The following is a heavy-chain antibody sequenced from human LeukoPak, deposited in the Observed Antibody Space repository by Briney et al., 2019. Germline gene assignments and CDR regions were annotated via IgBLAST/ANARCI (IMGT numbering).Heavy chain of an antibody. CDR3: ARDGYCSSTSCYNFDY. CDR2: INPSGGST. D-gene: IGHD2-2*02. Sequence: GASVKVSCKASGYTFTSYGNSWVRQAPGQGLEWMGIINPSGGSTSYAQKFQGRVTMTRDTSTSTVYMELSSLRSEDTAVYYCARDGYCSSTSCYNFDYWGQGTLVTVSS. J-gene: IGHJ4*02. CDR1: GYTFTSYG. V-gene: IGHV1-46*01.